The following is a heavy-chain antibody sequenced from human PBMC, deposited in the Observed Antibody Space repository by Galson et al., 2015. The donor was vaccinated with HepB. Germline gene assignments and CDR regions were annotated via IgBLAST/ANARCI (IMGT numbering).Heavy chain of an antibody. Sequence: SVKVSCKASGYTFTNYYIHWVRQAPGQGLKWMGIINPSGGSTSYAQKLQGRVTMTRDTSTSTVYMELSSLRSEDTAVYYCASTHSPGYYYGSGSYYTNDAFDIWGQGTMVTVSS. J-gene: IGHJ3*02. CDR1: GYTFTNYY. CDR3: ASTHSPGYYYGSGSYYTNDAFDI. V-gene: IGHV1-46*04. CDR2: INPSGGST. D-gene: IGHD3-10*01.